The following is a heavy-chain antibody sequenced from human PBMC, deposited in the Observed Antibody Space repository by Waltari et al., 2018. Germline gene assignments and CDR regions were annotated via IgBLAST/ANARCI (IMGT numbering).Heavy chain of an antibody. CDR2: IYTSGST. CDR3: ARGDSSGYYSVPFDY. Sequence: QVQLQESGPGLVKPSETLSLTCTVSGGSISSYYWSWIRQPAGKGLEWIGRIYTSGSTNYNPSLKSRVTTSVDTSKNQFSLKLSSVTAADTAVYYCARGDSSGYYSVPFDYWGQGTLVTVSS. CDR1: GGSISSYY. D-gene: IGHD3-22*01. J-gene: IGHJ4*02. V-gene: IGHV4-4*07.